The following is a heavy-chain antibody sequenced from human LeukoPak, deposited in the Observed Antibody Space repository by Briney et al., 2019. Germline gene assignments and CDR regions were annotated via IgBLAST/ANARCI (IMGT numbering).Heavy chain of an antibody. Sequence: GRSLRLSCATSGFSFSSYGMHWVRQAPGKGLEWVSSISSSSSYIYYADSAKGRFTISRDNAKNSLYLQMSSLRAEDTAVYYCARDPGIAAAPYYFDYWGQGTLVTVSS. CDR1: GFSFSSYG. CDR3: ARDPGIAAAPYYFDY. V-gene: IGHV3-21*01. CDR2: ISSSSSYI. J-gene: IGHJ4*02. D-gene: IGHD6-13*01.